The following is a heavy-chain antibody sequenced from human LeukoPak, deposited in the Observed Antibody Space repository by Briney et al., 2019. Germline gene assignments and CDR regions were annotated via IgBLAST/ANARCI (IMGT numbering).Heavy chain of an antibody. D-gene: IGHD3-22*01. CDR1: GFSLRNYE. CDR2: VSASGGNT. J-gene: IGHJ4*02. V-gene: IGHV3-23*01. Sequence: PGGSLRLSCAASGFSLRNYEMNWFRQAPGKGLEWVSAVSASGGNTYYADSVKGRFTISIDNSKNTLYLQVTSLRAEETAVYYCGKGLYHDYSGIGDYWGQGTLVTVSS. CDR3: GKGLYHDYSGIGDY.